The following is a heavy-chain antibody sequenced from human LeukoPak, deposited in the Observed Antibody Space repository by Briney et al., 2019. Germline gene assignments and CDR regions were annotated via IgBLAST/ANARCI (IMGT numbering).Heavy chain of an antibody. D-gene: IGHD2-15*01. Sequence: ASVKVSFKSSGYTFTVYYIHWVRQAPGQGLEWMGCINPNSGGADYAQKSQGRVTMTRDTSISTAYMALSRRRYDDTAVYYCARGPPEYCSGGSCYSGRNWFDPWGEGTLVTVSS. CDR3: ARGPPEYCSGGSCYSGRNWFDP. J-gene: IGHJ5*02. CDR1: GYTFTVYY. V-gene: IGHV1-2*02. CDR2: INPNSGGA.